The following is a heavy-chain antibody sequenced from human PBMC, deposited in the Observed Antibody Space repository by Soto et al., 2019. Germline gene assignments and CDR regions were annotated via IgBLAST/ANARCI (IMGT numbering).Heavy chain of an antibody. CDR2: ISPYNGNT. J-gene: IGHJ4*02. Sequence: QVQLVQSGAEVKKPGASVKVSCKASGYTFTNFGINWVRQAPGLGLEWVGWISPYNGNTQTVEKLQGRVTMTTDTSTSTAYMELRSLRSDDTAVYYCARGRDYGDFHFDYWGQGTLVTVSS. D-gene: IGHD4-17*01. CDR3: ARGRDYGDFHFDY. CDR1: GYTFTNFG. V-gene: IGHV1-18*01.